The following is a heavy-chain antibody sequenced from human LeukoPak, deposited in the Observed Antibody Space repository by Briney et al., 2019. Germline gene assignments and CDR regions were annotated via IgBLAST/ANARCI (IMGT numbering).Heavy chain of an antibody. Sequence: PGGSLRLSCAASGFTFSSYWMHWVRQAPGKGLVWVSRINSDGSSTSYADSVKGRFTISRDNAKNTLYLQMNSLRAEDTAVYYCARGRLSSGYYWVSEVEAFDIWGQGTMVTVSS. J-gene: IGHJ3*02. V-gene: IGHV3-74*01. CDR2: INSDGSST. CDR3: ARGRLSSGYYWVSEVEAFDI. D-gene: IGHD3-22*01. CDR1: GFTFSSYW.